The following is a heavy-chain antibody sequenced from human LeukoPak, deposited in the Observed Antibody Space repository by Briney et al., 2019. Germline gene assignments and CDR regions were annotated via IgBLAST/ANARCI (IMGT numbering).Heavy chain of an antibody. Sequence: GGSLRLSCSASGFTFSNFAMSWVRQAPGKGLEWVSGISGTTGNLYHADSVKGRFTISRDNSKNTLYLQMHSLRADDTAIYYCAKDRSFYGAPWYFDLWGRGTLVTVSS. D-gene: IGHD4-17*01. J-gene: IGHJ2*01. CDR3: AKDRSFYGAPWYFDL. V-gene: IGHV3-23*01. CDR2: ISGTTGNL. CDR1: GFTFSNFA.